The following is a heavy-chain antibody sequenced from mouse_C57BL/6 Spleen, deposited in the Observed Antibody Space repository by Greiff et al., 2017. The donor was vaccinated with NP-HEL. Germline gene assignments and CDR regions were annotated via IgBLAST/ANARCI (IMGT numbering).Heavy chain of an antibody. V-gene: IGHV10-1*01. Sequence: EVHLVESGGGLVQPKGSLKLSCAASGFSFNTYAMNWVRQAPGKGLEWVARIRSKSNNYATYYADSVKDRFTISRDDSESMLYLQMNNLKTEDTAMYYCVRQIYYDYAMDYWGQGTSVTVSS. CDR1: GFSFNTYA. J-gene: IGHJ4*01. D-gene: IGHD2-4*01. CDR3: VRQIYYDYAMDY. CDR2: IRSKSNNYAT.